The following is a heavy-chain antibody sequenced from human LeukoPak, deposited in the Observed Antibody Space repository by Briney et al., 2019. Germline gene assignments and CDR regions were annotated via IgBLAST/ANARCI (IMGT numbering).Heavy chain of an antibody. Sequence: GGSLRLSCAVSGFTFSSYWMSWFRQAPGKGLEWVANINQDGSQKSSVDSVKGRFTISRDNAKNSLSLQMNSLRVEDTAVYYCARDWFDGDYDRFDYWGQGTLVTVSS. CDR3: ARDWFDGDYDRFDY. D-gene: IGHD4-17*01. J-gene: IGHJ4*02. V-gene: IGHV3-7*03. CDR1: GFTFSSYW. CDR2: INQDGSQK.